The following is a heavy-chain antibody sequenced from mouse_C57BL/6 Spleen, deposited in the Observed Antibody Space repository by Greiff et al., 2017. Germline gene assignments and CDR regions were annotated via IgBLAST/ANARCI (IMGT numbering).Heavy chain of an antibody. CDR2: VFPGSGST. CDR3: AKSPGLEY. CDR1: GYTFTSHW. Sequence: QVQLQQSGPELVRPGASVRISCKAPGYTFTSHWMQWVRQRPGQGLEWVGQVFPGSGSTYYNEKFKGKATLTVDTSSNTAYMQRSSLTSEDSAVYFGAKSPGLEYWGQGTTLTVSS. J-gene: IGHJ2*01. V-gene: IGHV1-56*01.